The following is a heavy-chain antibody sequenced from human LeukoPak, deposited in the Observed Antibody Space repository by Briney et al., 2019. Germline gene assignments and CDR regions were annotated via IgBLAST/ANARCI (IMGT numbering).Heavy chain of an antibody. Sequence: SGPTLVNPTQTLRLTCTFSGFSLSSGGVGVGWIRQPPGKALEWLGVIYENDEKLYSSSLQNGLSITKDTSKNQVVLTMANMAPVDTATYYCAHRHRGIASDIWGQGTMVTVSS. J-gene: IGHJ3*02. CDR3: AHRHRGIASDI. CDR1: GFSLSSGGVG. V-gene: IGHV2-5*01. D-gene: IGHD1-26*01. CDR2: IYENDEK.